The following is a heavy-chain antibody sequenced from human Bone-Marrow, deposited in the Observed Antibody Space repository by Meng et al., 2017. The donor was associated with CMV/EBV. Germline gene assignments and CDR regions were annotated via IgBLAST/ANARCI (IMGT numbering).Heavy chain of an antibody. CDR2: IYYSGST. CDR1: GGSISSSSYY. J-gene: IGHJ4*02. Sequence: SETLSLTCTVSGGSISSSSYYWGWIRQPPGKGLEWIGSIYYSGSTYYNPSLKSRATISVDTSKNQFSLKLSSVTAADTAVYYCARVVEMAKYYFDYWGQGTLVTVSS. CDR3: ARVVEMAKYYFDY. V-gene: IGHV4-39*07. D-gene: IGHD5-24*01.